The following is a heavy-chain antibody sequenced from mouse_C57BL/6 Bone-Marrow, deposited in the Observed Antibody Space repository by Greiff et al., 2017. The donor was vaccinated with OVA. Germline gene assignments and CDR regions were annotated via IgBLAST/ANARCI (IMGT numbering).Heavy chain of an antibody. CDR2: IYPGDGDT. CDR3: ARFSWGLDY. V-gene: IGHV1-82*01. Sequence: QVQLQQSGPELVKPGASVKISCKASGYAFSSSWMNWVKQRPGKGLEWIGRIYPGDGDTNYNGKFKGKATLTADKSSSTAYMQLSSRTSEDYAVYFCARFSWGLDYWGQGTTLTVSS. J-gene: IGHJ2*01. D-gene: IGHD1-1*01. CDR1: GYAFSSSW.